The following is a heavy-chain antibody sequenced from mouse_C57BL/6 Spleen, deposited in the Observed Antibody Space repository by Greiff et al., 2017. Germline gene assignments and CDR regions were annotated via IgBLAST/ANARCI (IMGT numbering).Heavy chain of an antibody. J-gene: IGHJ2*01. CDR2: IDPSDSYT. V-gene: IGHV1-59*01. CDR3: VRPSITTVGDY. CDR1: GYTFTSYW. D-gene: IGHD1-1*01. Sequence: QVQLQQPGAELVRPGTSVKLSCKASGYTFTSYWMHWVKQRPGQGLEWIGVIDPSDSYTNYNQKFKGKATLTVDTSSSTAYMQLSSLTSEDSAVYYCVRPSITTVGDYWGQGTTLTVSS.